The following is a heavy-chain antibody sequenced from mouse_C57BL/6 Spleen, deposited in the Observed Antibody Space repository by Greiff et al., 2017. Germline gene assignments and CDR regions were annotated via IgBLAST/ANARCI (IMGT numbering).Heavy chain of an antibody. CDR2: ISYDGSN. V-gene: IGHV3-6*01. J-gene: IGHJ1*03. D-gene: IGHD1-1*01. Sequence: EVQLQESGPGLVKPSQSLSLTCSVTGYSITRGYYWNWIRQFPGNKLEWIGYISYDGSNNYNPSLKNRISITRDTSKNQFFLKLNSVTTEDTATYYCAREGDYYGAQGYFDVWGTGTTVTVSS. CDR1: GYSITRGYY. CDR3: AREGDYYGAQGYFDV.